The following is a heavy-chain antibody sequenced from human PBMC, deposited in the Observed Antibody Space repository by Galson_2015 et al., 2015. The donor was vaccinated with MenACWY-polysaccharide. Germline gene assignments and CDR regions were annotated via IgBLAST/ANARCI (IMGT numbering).Heavy chain of an antibody. D-gene: IGHD4-23*01. J-gene: IGHJ4*02. CDR3: VRAINYGGNSYYFDN. CDR1: GFTLSHYT. Sequence: SLRLSCAASGFTLSHYTMTWVRQAPGKGLEWPSYIDGSGTVIDYADSVEGRFTMSRDNAKNSLRLQMNSLRAEDTATYYCVRAINYGGNSYYFDNWGQGAHVTVSS. V-gene: IGHV3-48*01. CDR2: IDGSGTVI.